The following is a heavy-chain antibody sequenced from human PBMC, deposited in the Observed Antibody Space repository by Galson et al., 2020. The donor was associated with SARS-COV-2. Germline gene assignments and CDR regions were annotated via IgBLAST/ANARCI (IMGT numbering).Heavy chain of an antibody. CDR2: MYYSGST. J-gene: IGHJ4*02. D-gene: IGHD4-17*01. CDR1: GGSISSSRYY. CDR3: AVYDYGGNSVLDY. V-gene: IGHV4-39*01. Sequence: SETLSLTCTVSGGSISSSRYYWGWIRQPPGKGLEWIGSMYYSGSTYYNPSLKSRVTISVDTSKNQFSLKLKSVTAADTAVYYCAVYDYGGNSVLDYWGQGTLVTVSS.